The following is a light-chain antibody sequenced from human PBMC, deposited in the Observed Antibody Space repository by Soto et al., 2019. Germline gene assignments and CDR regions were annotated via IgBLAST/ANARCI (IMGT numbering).Light chain of an antibody. Sequence: DIQMTQSPSSLSASVGDRVTITCRTSQPISDYLNWYQQKPGKAPSLLIYTSSNLQTGVPSRFSGSGSGTHFTLTINSLQPEDFATYYCQQSYNTPRTFGQGDQGGYQ. J-gene: IGKJ1*01. V-gene: IGKV1-39*01. CDR3: QQSYNTPRT. CDR1: QPISDY. CDR2: TSS.